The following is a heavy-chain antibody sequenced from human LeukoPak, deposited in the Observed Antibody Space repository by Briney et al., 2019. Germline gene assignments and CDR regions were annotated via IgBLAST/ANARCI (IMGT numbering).Heavy chain of an antibody. V-gene: IGHV4-38-2*01. CDR1: GYSISNDYY. CDR2: IYHSGST. J-gene: IGHJ4*02. CDR3: ARHAYSSSWYLRY. D-gene: IGHD6-13*01. Sequence: SETLSLTCAVSGYSISNDYYWGWIRQPPGKGLEWIGSIYHSGSTYYNPSLKSRVTISVDTSKNQFSLKLSSVTAADTAVYYCARHAYSSSWYLRYWGQGTLVTVSS.